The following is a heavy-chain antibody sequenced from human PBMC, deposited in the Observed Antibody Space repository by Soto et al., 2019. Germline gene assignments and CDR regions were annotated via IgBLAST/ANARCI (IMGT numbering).Heavy chain of an antibody. CDR2: IYYSGST. Sequence: PSETLSLTCTVSGGSISSGGYYWSWIRQHPGKGLEWIGYIYYSGSTYYNPSLKSRVTISVDTSKNQFSLKLSSVTAADTAVYYCARSLGEVAAAVEYYFDYWGQGTLVTVSS. V-gene: IGHV4-31*03. CDR1: GGSISSGGYY. CDR3: ARSLGEVAAAVEYYFDY. D-gene: IGHD6-13*01. J-gene: IGHJ4*02.